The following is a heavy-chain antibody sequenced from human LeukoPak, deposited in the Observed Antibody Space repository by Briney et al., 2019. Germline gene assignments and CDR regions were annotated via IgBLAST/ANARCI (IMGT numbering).Heavy chain of an antibody. CDR3: ARAARVTMVRGVYDY. Sequence: ASVKVSCKASGYTFTGYYMHWVRQAPGQGLEWMGWINPNSGGTNYAQKFQGRVTMTRDTSISTAYMELSRLRSDDTAVYYCARAARVTMVRGVYDYWGQGTLVTVSS. CDR1: GYTFTGYY. CDR2: INPNSGGT. J-gene: IGHJ4*02. V-gene: IGHV1-2*02. D-gene: IGHD3-10*01.